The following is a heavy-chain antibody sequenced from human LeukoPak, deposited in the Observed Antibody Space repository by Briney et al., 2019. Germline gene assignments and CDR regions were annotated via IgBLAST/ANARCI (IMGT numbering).Heavy chain of an antibody. CDR1: GGSISSYY. CDR3: ARVGGDYGDYDSFALDY. D-gene: IGHD4-17*01. Sequence: SETLSLTCTVSGGSISSYYWSWIRQPPGKGLEWIGYIYHSGSTYYNPSHKSRVTISVDRSKNQFSLKLSSVTAADTAVYYCARVGGDYGDYDSFALDYWGQGTLVTVSS. V-gene: IGHV4-59*12. J-gene: IGHJ4*02. CDR2: IYHSGST.